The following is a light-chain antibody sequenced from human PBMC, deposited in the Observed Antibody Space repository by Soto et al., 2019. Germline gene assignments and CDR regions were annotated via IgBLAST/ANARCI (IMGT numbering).Light chain of an antibody. CDR2: GNS. CDR3: QSYDNSLSGLV. CDR1: SSNIGAGYD. V-gene: IGLV1-40*01. J-gene: IGLJ1*01. Sequence: QSVLTQPPSVSGAPGQRVTISCTGSSSNIGAGYDVHWYQQLPGTAPKLLIYGNSNRPSGVPDRFSGSKSGTSASLAITGLQAEDEADYSCQSYDNSLSGLVFGTGTKVTVL.